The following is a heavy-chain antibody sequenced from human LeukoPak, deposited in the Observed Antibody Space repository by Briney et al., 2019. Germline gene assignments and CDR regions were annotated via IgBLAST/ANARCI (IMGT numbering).Heavy chain of an antibody. CDR2: INPDSGGT. Sequence: ASVKVSCKASGYTFTGYYMHWVRQAPGQGLEWMGRINPDSGGTNYAQKFQGRVTMTRDTSISTAYLELSWLRSDDTAVYSCARLRSYDYVWGSFDYWGQGTLVTVSS. CDR1: GYTFTGYY. J-gene: IGHJ4*02. V-gene: IGHV1-2*06. CDR3: ARLRSYDYVWGSFDY. D-gene: IGHD3-16*01.